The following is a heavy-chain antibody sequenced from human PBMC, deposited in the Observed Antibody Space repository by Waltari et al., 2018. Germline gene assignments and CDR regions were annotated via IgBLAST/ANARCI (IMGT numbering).Heavy chain of an antibody. CDR3: ARGLVVTRGYDAFDI. D-gene: IGHD2-21*02. Sequence: EVQLVQSGEEVKKPGESLKISCQGSGYSVTSYWIGWVRQMPGKGLEWMGVSYPDDSDTRDSPSFQGQVTSSADKSISAAYLQWSSLKASDTAMYYCARGLVVTRGYDAFDIWGQGPMVTVSS. CDR2: SYPDDSDT. CDR1: GYSVTSYW. J-gene: IGHJ3*02. V-gene: IGHV5-51*01.